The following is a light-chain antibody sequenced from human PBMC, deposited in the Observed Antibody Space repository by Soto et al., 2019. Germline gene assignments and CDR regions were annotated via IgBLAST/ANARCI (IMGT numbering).Light chain of an antibody. Sequence: DIQMTQSPSSVSASVGDRVTITCRASRGISSWLAWYQQKPGKAPKLLIYAASSLQSGVPPRFSGSGSGTDFTLTISSLQPEDFATYYCQQANSFPITFGQGTRLEIK. J-gene: IGKJ5*01. CDR2: AAS. V-gene: IGKV1D-12*01. CDR3: QQANSFPIT. CDR1: RGISSW.